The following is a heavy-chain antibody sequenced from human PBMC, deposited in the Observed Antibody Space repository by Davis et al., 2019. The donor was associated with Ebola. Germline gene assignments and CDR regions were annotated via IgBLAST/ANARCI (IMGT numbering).Heavy chain of an antibody. V-gene: IGHV3-15*01. CDR3: TRPSGSYSLVAFDI. CDR1: GFTFSNAW. CDR2: IKSKTDGGTT. J-gene: IGHJ3*02. D-gene: IGHD1-26*01. Sequence: GGSLRLSCAASGFTFSNAWMSWVRQAPGKGLEWVGRIKSKTDGGTTEYAASVKGRFTISRDDSKSIAYLQMNSLKTEDTAVYYCTRPSGSYSLVAFDIWGQGTMVTVSS.